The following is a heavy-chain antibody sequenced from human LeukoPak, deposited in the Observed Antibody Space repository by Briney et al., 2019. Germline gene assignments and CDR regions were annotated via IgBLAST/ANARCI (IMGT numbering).Heavy chain of an antibody. D-gene: IGHD4-17*01. V-gene: IGHV4-59*01. Sequence: SETLSLTCTVSGGSISSDYWSWIRQPPGKGLEWIGYIYYRGSTNYNPSLKSRVTISVDTSKNQFSLKLSSVTAADTAVYYCARVRDDYGDYFDYWGQGTLVTVSS. CDR3: ARVRDDYGDYFDY. CDR1: GGSISSDY. CDR2: IYYRGST. J-gene: IGHJ4*02.